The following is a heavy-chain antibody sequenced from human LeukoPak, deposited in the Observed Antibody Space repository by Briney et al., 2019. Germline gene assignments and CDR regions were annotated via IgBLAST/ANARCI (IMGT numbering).Heavy chain of an antibody. J-gene: IGHJ4*02. CDR1: GGSISSYY. CDR2: IYYSGST. V-gene: IGHV4-59*01. D-gene: IGHD6-13*01. Sequence: PSETLSLTCTVSGGSISSYYWSWIRQPPGKGLEWIGYIYYSGSTNYNPPLKSRVTISVDTSKNQFSLKLSSVTAADTAVYYCARKNISSWYFDYWGQGTLVTVSS. CDR3: ARKNISSWYFDY.